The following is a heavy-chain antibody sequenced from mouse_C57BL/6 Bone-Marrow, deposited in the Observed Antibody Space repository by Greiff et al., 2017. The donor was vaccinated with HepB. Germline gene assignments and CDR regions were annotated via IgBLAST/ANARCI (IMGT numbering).Heavy chain of an antibody. Sequence: VKLMESGAELVMPGASVKLSCKASGYTFTSYWMHWVKQRPGQGLEWIGEIDPSDSYTNYNQKFKGKSTLTVDKSSSTAYMQLSSLTSEDSAVYYCARGDYAYYAMDYWGQGTSVTVSS. CDR3: ARGDYAYYAMDY. CDR1: GYTFTSYW. J-gene: IGHJ4*01. D-gene: IGHD2-4*01. V-gene: IGHV1-69*01. CDR2: IDPSDSYT.